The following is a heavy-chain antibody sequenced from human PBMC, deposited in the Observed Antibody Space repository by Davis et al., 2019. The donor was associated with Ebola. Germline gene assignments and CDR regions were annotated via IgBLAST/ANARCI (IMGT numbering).Heavy chain of an antibody. CDR3: ARSGGHSFGQN. Sequence: PGGSLRLSCAASGFTFSNFWMHWVRQGPGKGLVWVSRISSDGSGPAYADSVKGRFTISRDNAKSTVYLQMNSLRAEDTAVYYCARSGGHSFGQNWGQGTTVTVSS. D-gene: IGHD5-18*01. CDR2: ISSDGSGP. J-gene: IGHJ6*02. CDR1: GFTFSNFW. V-gene: IGHV3-74*03.